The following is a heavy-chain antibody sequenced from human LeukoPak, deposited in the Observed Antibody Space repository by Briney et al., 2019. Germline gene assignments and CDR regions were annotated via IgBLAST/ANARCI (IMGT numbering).Heavy chain of an antibody. CDR1: GYTFTSYG. CDR3: ARAGYPIVYYYGMDV. D-gene: IGHD2-8*01. V-gene: IGHV1-18*01. J-gene: IGHJ6*02. CDR2: ISAYNGNT. Sequence: GASVKVSCKASGYTFTSYGISWVRQAPGQGLEWMGWISAYNGNTNYAQKLQGRVTMTTDTSTSTAYMELRSLRSDDTAVYYCARAGYPIVYYYGMDVWGQGTTVTVSS.